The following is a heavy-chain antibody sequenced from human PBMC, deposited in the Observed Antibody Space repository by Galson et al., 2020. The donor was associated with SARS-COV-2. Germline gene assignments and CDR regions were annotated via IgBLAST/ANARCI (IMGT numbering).Heavy chain of an antibody. V-gene: IGHV2-5*02. D-gene: IGHD3-10*01. CDR2: IYWDDDK. CDR1: GLSLSTSGVG. J-gene: IGHJ5*02. CDR3: AHRELLYNWFDP. Sequence: SGPTLVKPTQTLTLTCTCSGLSLSTSGVGVGWIRQPPGKALEWLALIYWDDDKRYSPSLKSRLTITKDTSKNQVVLTMTNMDPVDTATYYCAHRELLYNWFDPWGQGTLVTVSS.